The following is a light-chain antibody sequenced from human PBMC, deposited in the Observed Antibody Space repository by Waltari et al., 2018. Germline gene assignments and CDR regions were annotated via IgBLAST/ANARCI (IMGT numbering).Light chain of an antibody. Sequence: DIVMTQSPDSLAVSLGERATINCKSSQSVLYRSNNKNFLAWYQQSPGQSPKLLIYWASTRESGVPDRFSGSGSGTDFTLTISSLQAEDVAVYYCQQYDTTPPTFGPGTKVDIK. V-gene: IGKV4-1*01. CDR3: QQYDTTPPT. J-gene: IGKJ3*01. CDR1: QSVLYRSNNKNF. CDR2: WAS.